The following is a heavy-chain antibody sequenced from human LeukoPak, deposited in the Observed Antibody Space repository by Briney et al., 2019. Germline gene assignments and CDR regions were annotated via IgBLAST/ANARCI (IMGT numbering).Heavy chain of an antibody. D-gene: IGHD2-21*02. Sequence: KPSETLSLTCTVSSGSISSYYWSWIRQPPGKGLEWIGYIYSSGSTNYNPSLKSRITISVDTSKNQFSLKLSSVTAADTAVYYCARFAYCGGHCWYYFDYWGQGSLVTVSS. CDR2: IYSSGST. CDR1: SGSISSYY. J-gene: IGHJ4*02. V-gene: IGHV4-59*01. CDR3: ARFAYCGGHCWYYFDY.